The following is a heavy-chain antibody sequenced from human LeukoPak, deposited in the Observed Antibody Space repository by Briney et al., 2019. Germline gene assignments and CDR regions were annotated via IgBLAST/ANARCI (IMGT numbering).Heavy chain of an antibody. CDR3: ARYYAPRRYNWFDP. Sequence: PSETLSLTCAVYGGSFSGYYWSWIRQPPGKGLEWIGEINHSGSTNYNPSLKSRVTISVDTSKNQFSLKLRSVTAADTAVYYCARYYAPRRYNWFDPWGQGTLVTVSS. D-gene: IGHD3-16*01. J-gene: IGHJ5*02. CDR2: INHSGST. CDR1: GGSFSGYY. V-gene: IGHV4-34*01.